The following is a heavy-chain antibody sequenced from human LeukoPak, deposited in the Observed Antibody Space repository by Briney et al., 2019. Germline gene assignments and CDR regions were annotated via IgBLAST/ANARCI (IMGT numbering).Heavy chain of an antibody. CDR3: ARDLSNILTGYYSSFDY. CDR1: GFTFSSYW. V-gene: IGHV3-7*01. CDR2: IKQDGSEK. Sequence: GGALRLSCAASGFTFSSYWMSWVRQAPGKGLEWVANIKQDGSEKYYVDSVKGRFTISRDNAKNSLYLQMNSLRAEDTAVYYCARDLSNILTGYYSSFDYWGQGTLVTVSS. J-gene: IGHJ4*02. D-gene: IGHD3-9*01.